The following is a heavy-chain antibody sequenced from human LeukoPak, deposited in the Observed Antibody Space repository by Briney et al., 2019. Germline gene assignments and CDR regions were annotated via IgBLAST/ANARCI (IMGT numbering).Heavy chain of an antibody. CDR1: GFTFDDYA. CDR2: ISWSSGSI. CDR3: AKGGYCSSTSCYFDY. V-gene: IGHV3-9*01. J-gene: IGHJ4*02. D-gene: IGHD2-2*01. Sequence: PGRSLRLSCAASGFTFDDYAMHWVRQAPGKGLEWVSGISWSSGSIGYADSVKGRFTISRDNAKNSLYLQMNSLRAEDTALYYCAKGGYCSSTSCYFDYWGQGTLVTASS.